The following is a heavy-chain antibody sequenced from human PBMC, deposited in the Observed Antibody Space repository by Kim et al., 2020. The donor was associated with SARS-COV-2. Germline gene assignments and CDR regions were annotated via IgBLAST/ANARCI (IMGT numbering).Heavy chain of an antibody. CDR3: AKVRLPERPSALQH. D-gene: IGHD1-1*01. CDR2: ISWNSGSI. Sequence: GGSLRLSCAASGFTFDDYAMHWVRQAPGKGLEWVSGISWNSGSIGYADSVKGRFTISRDNAKNSLYLQMNSLRAEYTALYYCAKVRLPERPSALQHWGQGTLVTVSS. J-gene: IGHJ1*01. V-gene: IGHV3-9*01. CDR1: GFTFDDYA.